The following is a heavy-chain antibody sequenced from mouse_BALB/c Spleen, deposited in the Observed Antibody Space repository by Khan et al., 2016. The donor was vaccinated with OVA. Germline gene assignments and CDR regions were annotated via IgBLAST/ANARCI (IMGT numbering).Heavy chain of an antibody. V-gene: IGHV1-18*01. CDR2: VIPNNGGT. CDR3: GRGGDKFGYSWFAY. CDR1: GYTFTEYT. D-gene: IGHD3-3*01. Sequence: VHPQLLRPQLQKPGASVKISCRTSGYTFTEYTKHWANYSHRKSLERIGGVIPNNGGTKSTKKLKGNATLTIDKSTSTAYMELRSRTSEDSAVYYCGRGGDKFGYSWFAYWGQGTLVTVSA. J-gene: IGHJ3*01.